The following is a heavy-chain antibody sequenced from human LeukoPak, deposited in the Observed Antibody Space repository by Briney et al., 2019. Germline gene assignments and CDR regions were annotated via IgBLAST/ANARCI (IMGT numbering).Heavy chain of an antibody. CDR1: GGTFSSYA. Sequence: SVKVSCKASGGTFSSYAISWVRQAPGQGLEWMGGIIPIFGTANYAQKFQGRVTITADKSTSTAYMELSSLRSEDTAVYYCARVSYYGSGSYYNEDYWGQGTLATVSS. V-gene: IGHV1-69*06. CDR3: ARVSYYGSGSYYNEDY. D-gene: IGHD3-10*01. J-gene: IGHJ4*02. CDR2: IIPIFGTA.